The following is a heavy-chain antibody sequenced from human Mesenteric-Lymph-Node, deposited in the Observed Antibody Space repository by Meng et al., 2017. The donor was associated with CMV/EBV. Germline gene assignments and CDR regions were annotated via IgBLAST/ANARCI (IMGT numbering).Heavy chain of an antibody. Sequence: GESLKISCAASGFIFSDYSMNWVRQAPGKGLEWVSVIYSGSSTYYADSVKGRFTISRDNSKNTLYLQMNSLRAEDTAVYYCARDSGLDCSSTSCYDYWGQGTLVTVSS. D-gene: IGHD2-2*01. J-gene: IGHJ4*02. V-gene: IGHV3-53*01. CDR2: IYSGSST. CDR1: GFIFSDYS. CDR3: ARDSGLDCSSTSCYDY.